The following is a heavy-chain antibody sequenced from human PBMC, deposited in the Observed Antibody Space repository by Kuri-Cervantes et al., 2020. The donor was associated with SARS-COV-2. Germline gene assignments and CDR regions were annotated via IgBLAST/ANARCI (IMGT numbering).Heavy chain of an antibody. CDR3: ARGRADI. CDR1: GGSISSSSYY. J-gene: IGHJ3*02. V-gene: IGHV4-39*07. Sequence: ESLKISCTVSGGSISSSSYYWGWIRQPPGKGLEWIGSIYYSGSTYYNPSLKSRVTISVDTSKNQFSLKLSSVTAADTAVYYCARGRADIWGQGTMVTVSS. CDR2: IYYSGST.